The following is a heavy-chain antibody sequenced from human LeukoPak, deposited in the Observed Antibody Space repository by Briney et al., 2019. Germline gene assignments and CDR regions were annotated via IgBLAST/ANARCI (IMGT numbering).Heavy chain of an antibody. CDR2: IYYSGST. D-gene: IGHD3-10*01. CDR1: GGSISSYY. CDR3: ARGDYGSGSYYYNWFDP. V-gene: IGHV4-59*12. J-gene: IGHJ5*02. Sequence: SETLSLTCTVSGGSISSYYWSWIRQPPGKGLEWIGYIYYSGSTNYNPSLKSRVTMSVDTSKNQFSLKLSSVTAADTAVYYCARGDYGSGSYYYNWFDPWGQGTLVTVSS.